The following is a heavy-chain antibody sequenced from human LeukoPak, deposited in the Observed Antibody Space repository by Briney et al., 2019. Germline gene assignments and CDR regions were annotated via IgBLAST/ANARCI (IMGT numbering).Heavy chain of an antibody. CDR3: ARHISYGGDSAFGY. Sequence: SETLSLTCSVSGGSISTYYWSWIRQPPGKGLGWIAFVHYSGITNYNPSLRSRATISVDTSKNQFSLKLTSVAAADTAVYYCARHISYGGDSAFGYWGQGVLVTVSS. D-gene: IGHD2-21*02. CDR2: VHYSGIT. CDR1: GGSISTYY. V-gene: IGHV4-59*08. J-gene: IGHJ4*02.